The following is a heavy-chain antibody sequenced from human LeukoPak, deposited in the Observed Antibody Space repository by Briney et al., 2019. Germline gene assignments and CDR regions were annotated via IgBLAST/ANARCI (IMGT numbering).Heavy chain of an antibody. V-gene: IGHV4-34*01. CDR2: INHSGST. J-gene: IGHJ4*02. CDR1: GDSISSYY. CDR3: ATRYCSSTSCYIDY. D-gene: IGHD2-2*02. Sequence: SETLSLTCTVSGDSISSYYWSWIRQPPGKGLEWIGEINHSGSTNYNPSLKSRVTISVDTSKNQFSLKLSSVTAADTAVYYCATRYCSSTSCYIDYWGQGTLVTVSS.